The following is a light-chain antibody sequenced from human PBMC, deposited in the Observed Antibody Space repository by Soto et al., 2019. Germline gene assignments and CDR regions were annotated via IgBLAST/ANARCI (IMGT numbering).Light chain of an antibody. CDR2: EAS. Sequence: EIVLTQSPATLSLSPGERATLSCRASQSVSSYLAWYQQKPGQAPRLLIYEASNRATGIPARFSGSGSGTDFTLTISILEPEDFAVYYCQQRSNWPPRYTFGQGTKLEIK. V-gene: IGKV3-11*01. J-gene: IGKJ2*01. CDR1: QSVSSY. CDR3: QQRSNWPPRYT.